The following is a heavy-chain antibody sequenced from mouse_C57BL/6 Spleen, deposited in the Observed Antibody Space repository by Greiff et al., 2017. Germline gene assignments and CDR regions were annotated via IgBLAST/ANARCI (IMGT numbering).Heavy chain of an antibody. Sequence: VQLKESGAELVRPGASVKLSCTASGFNIKDDYMHWVKQRPEQGLEWIGWIDPENGDTEYASKFQGKATITADTSSNTAYLQLSSLTSEDTAVYYWTTVDDDNYWSQVTALTVSS. CDR2: IDPENGDT. V-gene: IGHV14-4*01. D-gene: IGHD2-4*01. CDR1: GFNIKDDY. J-gene: IGHJ2*01. CDR3: TTVDDDNY.